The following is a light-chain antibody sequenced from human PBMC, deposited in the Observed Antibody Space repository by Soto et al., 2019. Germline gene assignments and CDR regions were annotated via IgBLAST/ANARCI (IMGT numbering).Light chain of an antibody. CDR1: QSVSSNY. CDR3: QQYGSSPLT. Sequence: EIVLTQSPGTLSLSPGERATLSCRASQSVSSNYLAWYHQKPGQAPRLLIHAASRRAYGIPDRFSGSGSGTDFTLTISRLGPQDFAVYYCQQYGSSPLTFGGGTKVEIK. CDR2: AAS. V-gene: IGKV3-20*01. J-gene: IGKJ4*01.